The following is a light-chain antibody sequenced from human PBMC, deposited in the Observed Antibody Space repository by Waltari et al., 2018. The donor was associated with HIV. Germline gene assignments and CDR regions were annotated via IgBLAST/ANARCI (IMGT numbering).Light chain of an antibody. CDR1: KLGDKY. V-gene: IGLV3-1*01. CDR2: QDS. Sequence: ASITCSGDKLGDKYACWYQQKPGQSPVLVIYQDSKRPSGIPERFSGSNSGNTATLTISGTQAMDEADYYCQAWNSSTVVFGGGTKLTVL. J-gene: IGLJ2*01. CDR3: QAWNSSTVV.